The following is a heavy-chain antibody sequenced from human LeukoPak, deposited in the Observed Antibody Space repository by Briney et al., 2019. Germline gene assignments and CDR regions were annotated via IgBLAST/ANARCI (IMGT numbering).Heavy chain of an antibody. Sequence: PGGSLRLSWAASGFTFSNYWVHWVRQAPGKGLVWVSRINRDGSTTKYADSVKGPFTVSRDNAKNTLNLQMNSLRAEDTAVYYCARDKKSGESSEIDYCGQGTLITVSS. V-gene: IGHV3-74*03. CDR1: GFTFSNYW. J-gene: IGHJ4*02. D-gene: IGHD3-10*01. CDR3: ARDKKSGESSEIDY. CDR2: INRDGSTT.